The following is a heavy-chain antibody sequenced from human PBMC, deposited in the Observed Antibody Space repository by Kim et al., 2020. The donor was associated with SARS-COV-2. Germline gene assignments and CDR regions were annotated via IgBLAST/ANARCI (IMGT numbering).Heavy chain of an antibody. CDR3: VKDLAGYGSFDY. D-gene: IGHD3-9*01. CDR2: ISGDGADT. J-gene: IGHJ4*02. Sequence: GGSLRLSCSASGYTFTSYAMHWVRQAPGKGLEWLSVISGDGADTYYAESVKGRFTVSRDNSKNTLYLQMRSLRPDDTAICYCVKDLAGYGSFDYWGQG. CDR1: GYTFTSYA. V-gene: IGHV3-64D*09.